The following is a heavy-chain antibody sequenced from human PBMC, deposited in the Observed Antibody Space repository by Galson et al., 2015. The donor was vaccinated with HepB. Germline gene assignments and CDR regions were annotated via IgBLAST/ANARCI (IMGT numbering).Heavy chain of an antibody. J-gene: IGHJ4*02. D-gene: IGHD6-19*01. CDR2: ISYDGSNK. CDR3: ARGLVPGDY. Sequence: SLRLSCAASGFTFSSYAMHWVRQAPGKGLEWVAVISYDGSNKYYADSVKGRFTISRDNSKNTLYLQMNSLRAEGTAVYYCARGLVPGDYWGQGTLVTVSS. CDR1: GFTFSSYA. V-gene: IGHV3-30-3*01.